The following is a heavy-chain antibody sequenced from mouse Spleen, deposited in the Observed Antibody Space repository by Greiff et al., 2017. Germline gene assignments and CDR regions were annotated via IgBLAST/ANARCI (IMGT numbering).Heavy chain of an antibody. CDR2: INPNNGGT. CDR1: GYTFTDYN. Sequence: EVQLQQSGPELVKPGASVKMSCKASGYTFTDYNMHWVKQSHGKSLEWIGYINPNNGGTSYNQKFKGKATLTVNKSSSTAYMELRSLTSEDSAVYYCARSDYYGSSPFAYWGQGTLVTVSA. D-gene: IGHD1-1*01. J-gene: IGHJ3*01. CDR3: ARSDYYGSSPFAY. V-gene: IGHV1-22*01.